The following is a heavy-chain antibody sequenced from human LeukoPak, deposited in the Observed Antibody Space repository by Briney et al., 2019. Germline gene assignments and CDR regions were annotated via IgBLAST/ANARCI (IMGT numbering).Heavy chain of an antibody. CDR1: GGSFSGYY. CDR3: ASKRWLQLFDY. Sequence: SETLSLTCAVYGGSFSGYYWSWFRQPQGKGLEWIGEINHSGSTNYNPSLKSRVTISVDTSKNQFSLKLSSVTAADTAVYYCASKRWLQLFDYWGQGTLVTVSS. J-gene: IGHJ4*02. CDR2: INHSGST. V-gene: IGHV4-34*01. D-gene: IGHD5-24*01.